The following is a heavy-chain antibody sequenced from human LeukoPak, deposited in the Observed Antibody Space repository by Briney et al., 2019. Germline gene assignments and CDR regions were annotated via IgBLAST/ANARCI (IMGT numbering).Heavy chain of an antibody. D-gene: IGHD2-21*02. V-gene: IGHV4-31*03. CDR2: IHYTEST. CDR1: GGSINSGNYF. Sequence: PSQTLSLTCTVSGGSINSGNYFWNWIRQHPGKGLEWIGYIHYTESTHYNPALKTRITISLDTSKNEFSLKLSSVTAADTAVYYCARFHHERLRLDVWGQGTTVTVSS. J-gene: IGHJ6*02. CDR3: ARFHHERLRLDV.